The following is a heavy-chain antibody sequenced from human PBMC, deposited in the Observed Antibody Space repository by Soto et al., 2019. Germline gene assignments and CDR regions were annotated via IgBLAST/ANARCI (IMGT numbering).Heavy chain of an antibody. D-gene: IGHD1-1*01. CDR3: ARDLSGDTTPYFDL. CDR1: GFAFSSYW. V-gene: IGHV3-74*01. J-gene: IGHJ4*02. CDR2: IYNDGSRT. Sequence: GGSLRLSCASSGFAFSSYWMHWVRQTPGKGPVWVSRIYNDGSRTAYADSVKGRFTISRDNAKNTMYLQMSSLTVEDTAVYYCARDLSGDTTPYFDLWGQGTLVTVSS.